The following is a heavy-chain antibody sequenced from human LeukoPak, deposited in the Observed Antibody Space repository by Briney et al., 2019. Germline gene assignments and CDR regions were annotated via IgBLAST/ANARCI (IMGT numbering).Heavy chain of an antibody. Sequence: GRSLRLSCAVSGFTFSSYAMHWVRQAPGKGLEWVGVISYDGSNKYYADSVKGRFTISRDNSKNTLYLQMNSLRAEDTAVYYCARDKSRTYYYDSSDYWGQGTLVTVSS. V-gene: IGHV3-30-3*01. J-gene: IGHJ4*02. CDR3: ARDKSRTYYYDSSDY. D-gene: IGHD3-22*01. CDR1: GFTFSSYA. CDR2: ISYDGSNK.